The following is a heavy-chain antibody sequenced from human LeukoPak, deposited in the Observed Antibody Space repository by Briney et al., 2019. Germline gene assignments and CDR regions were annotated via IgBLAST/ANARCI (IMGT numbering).Heavy chain of an antibody. J-gene: IGHJ6*03. CDR3: ARDRGDYYYYYMDV. CDR2: IYYRGST. Sequence: PSETLSLTCTVSGGSISSCYWSWIRQPPGKGPEWIGYIYYRGSTNYNPSLKSRVTISIDTSKTQFSLSLSSVTAADTAVYYCARDRGDYYYYYMDVWGKGTTVTVSS. V-gene: IGHV4-59*01. CDR1: GGSISSCY.